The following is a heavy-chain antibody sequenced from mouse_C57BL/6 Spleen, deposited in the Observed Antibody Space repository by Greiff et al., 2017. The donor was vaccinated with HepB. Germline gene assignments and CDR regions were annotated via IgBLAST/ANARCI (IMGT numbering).Heavy chain of an antibody. CDR3: AMANYYGSSLYAMDY. J-gene: IGHJ4*01. D-gene: IGHD1-1*01. V-gene: IGHV1-74*01. CDR2: IHPSDSDT. CDR1: GYTFTSYW. Sequence: QVQLQQPGAELVKPGASVKVSCKASGYTFTSYWMHWVKQRPGQGLEWIGRIHPSDSDTNYNQKFKGKATLTVDKSSSTAYMQLSSLTSEDSAFYYCAMANYYGSSLYAMDYWGQGTSVTVSS.